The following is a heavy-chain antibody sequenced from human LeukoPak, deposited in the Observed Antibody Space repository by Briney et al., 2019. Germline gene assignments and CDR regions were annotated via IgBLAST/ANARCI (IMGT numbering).Heavy chain of an antibody. J-gene: IGHJ4*02. Sequence: ASVKVSCKPSGYTFTNYGFSWVRQAPGQGLEWMGWIGSYNGNAAYAQKFQGRVTMTTDTSTSTAYMDLRSLRPDDTAVYHCARARSDNYYQCDYWGQGTLVTVSS. V-gene: IGHV1-18*01. D-gene: IGHD1-26*01. CDR3: ARARSDNYYQCDY. CDR1: GYTFTNYG. CDR2: IGSYNGNA.